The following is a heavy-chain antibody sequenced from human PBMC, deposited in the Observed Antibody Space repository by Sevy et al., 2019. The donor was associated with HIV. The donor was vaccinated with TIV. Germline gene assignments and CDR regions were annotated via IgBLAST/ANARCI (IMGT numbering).Heavy chain of an antibody. J-gene: IGHJ2*01. D-gene: IGHD6-6*01. CDR2: IYYSGST. Sequence: SETLSLTCTVSGGSINTHYWSWIRQSPGKGLEWIGYIYYSGSTNYNPSLKSRVTISLDTTNNQFPLRVTAVTAADTAVYYCARYTSSSYWFFDLWGRGTQVTVSS. V-gene: IGHV4-59*11. CDR1: GGSINTHY. CDR3: ARYTSSSYWFFDL.